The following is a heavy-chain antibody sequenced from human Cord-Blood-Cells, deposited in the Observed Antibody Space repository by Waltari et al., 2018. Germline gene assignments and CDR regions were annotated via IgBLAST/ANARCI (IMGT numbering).Heavy chain of an antibody. CDR2: MSGSCGST. Sequence: EVQLLESGGGLVQPGGSLRLSCAASGFPFSSYAMSWVRQAPGKGLEWVSAMSGSCGSTYCADSVQGRCTSSRDNSKNTLYLQRNGLRAEDTAVYYCAKESDCETGATTNNWFDPWGQGTLVTVSS. V-gene: IGHV3-23*01. CDR1: GFPFSSYA. J-gene: IGHJ5*02. CDR3: AKESDCETGATTNNWFDP. D-gene: IGHD7-27*01.